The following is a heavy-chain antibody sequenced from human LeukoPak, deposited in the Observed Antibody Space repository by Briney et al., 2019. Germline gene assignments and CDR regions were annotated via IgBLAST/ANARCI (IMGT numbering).Heavy chain of an antibody. J-gene: IGHJ4*02. CDR2: ISGSGGST. CDR1: GFTFSSYA. CDR3: ASQRGYSYGYRLGTFDY. D-gene: IGHD5-18*01. V-gene: IGHV3-23*01. Sequence: GGSLRLSCAASGFTFSSYAMSWVRQAPGKGLKWVSAISGSGGSTYYADSVKGRFTISRDNSKNTLYLQMNSLRAEDTAVYYCASQRGYSYGYRLGTFDYWGQGTLVTVSS.